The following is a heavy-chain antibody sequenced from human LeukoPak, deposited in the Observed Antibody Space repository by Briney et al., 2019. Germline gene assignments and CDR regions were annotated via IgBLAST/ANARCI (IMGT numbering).Heavy chain of an antibody. Sequence: GGSLRLSCAASGFTFSSYAMSWVRHAPGKGLEWVSAISGRGGSTDYADSVKGRFPISRDNSKNTLHLQMNSLRAEDTAVYYCAKEATPGSSRPPFAYWGQGTLVTVSS. CDR1: GFTFSSYA. CDR2: ISGRGGST. D-gene: IGHD2-2*01. V-gene: IGHV3-23*01. J-gene: IGHJ4*02. CDR3: AKEATPGSSRPPFAY.